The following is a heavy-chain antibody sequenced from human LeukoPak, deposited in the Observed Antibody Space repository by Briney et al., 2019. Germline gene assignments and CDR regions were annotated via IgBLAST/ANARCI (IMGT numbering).Heavy chain of an antibody. V-gene: IGHV4-28*06. D-gene: IGHD3-10*01. CDR1: GYSISSSNW. Sequence: SDTLSLTCAVSGYSISSSNWWGWIRQPPGKGLEWIGYIYYSGSTNYNPSLKSRVTMSVDTSKNQFSLKLSSVTALDTAVYYCAKDKYRGQTMDYWGQGTLVTVSS. J-gene: IGHJ4*02. CDR2: IYYSGST. CDR3: AKDKYRGQTMDY.